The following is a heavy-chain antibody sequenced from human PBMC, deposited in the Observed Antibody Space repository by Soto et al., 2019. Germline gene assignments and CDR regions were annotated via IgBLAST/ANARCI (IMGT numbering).Heavy chain of an antibody. V-gene: IGHV3-23*01. CDR2: ISGSGGST. J-gene: IGHJ3*02. D-gene: IGHD2-2*01. CDR1: GFTFSSYA. CDR3: ARKGGRTSCCYAGAFDI. Sequence: PGGSLRLSCAASGFTFSSYAMSWVRQAPGKGLEWVSAISGSGGSTYYADSVKGRFTISRDNSKNTLYLQMNSLRAEDTAVYYCARKGGRTSCCYAGAFDIWGQGTLVTVS.